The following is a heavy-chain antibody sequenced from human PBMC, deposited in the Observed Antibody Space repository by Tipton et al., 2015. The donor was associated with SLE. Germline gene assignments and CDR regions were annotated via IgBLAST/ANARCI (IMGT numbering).Heavy chain of an antibody. CDR2: IYYSGST. Sequence: TLSLTCTVSGGSISSGGYYWSWIRQHPGKGLEWIGYIYYSGSTSYNPSLKSRVIISVDTSNSQFSLNLSSVTAADTAVYYCARGGATEEALDWFDPWGQGTLVTVSS. V-gene: IGHV4-31*03. CDR3: ARGGATEEALDWFDP. J-gene: IGHJ5*02. CDR1: GGSISSGGYY. D-gene: IGHD5-12*01.